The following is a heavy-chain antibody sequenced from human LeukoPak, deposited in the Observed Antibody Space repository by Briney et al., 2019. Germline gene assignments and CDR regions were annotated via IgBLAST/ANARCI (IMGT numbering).Heavy chain of an antibody. CDR1: GLTFSNAS. Sequence: GRSLSLSCAVSGLTFSNASMSWVRQPQGKGLEWVGRIKSKTEGGKTDYGVPVEGRSTISRNDPKNTLSLQMNNQNTEDTPVYYCKADSVTCNHWGQGTLVTVSS. J-gene: IGHJ5*02. CDR2: IKSKTEGGKT. V-gene: IGHV3-15*01. CDR3: KADSVTCNH. D-gene: IGHD3-16*02.